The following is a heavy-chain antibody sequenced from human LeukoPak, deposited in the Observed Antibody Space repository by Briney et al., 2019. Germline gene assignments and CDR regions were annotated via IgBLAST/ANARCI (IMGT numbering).Heavy chain of an antibody. CDR1: GYTFTSYG. D-gene: IGHD6-19*01. V-gene: IGHV1-18*01. J-gene: IGHJ4*02. CDR3: AREPGYSSGWPFFGY. CDR2: ISAYNGNT. Sequence: ASVKVSCKASGYTFTSYGISWVRQAPRQGLEWMGWISAYNGNTNYAQKLQGRVTMTTDTSTSTAYMELRSLRSDDTAVYYCAREPGYSSGWPFFGYWGQGTLVTVSS.